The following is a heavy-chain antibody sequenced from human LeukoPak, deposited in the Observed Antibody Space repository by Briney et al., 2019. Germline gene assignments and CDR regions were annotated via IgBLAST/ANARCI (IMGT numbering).Heavy chain of an antibody. V-gene: IGHV6-1*01. CDR1: GDSVSGSPAV. CDR3: ARGAVRGGTNFDY. J-gene: IGHJ4*02. Sequence: SQTLSLTCAISGDSVSGSPAVWNWIRQSPSRGLEWLGRAYCRSKWYIEYAESVKGRITITPDTSKNQFSLHLNSVTPEDTAVYYCARGAVRGGTNFDYWGQGTLVTVSS. CDR2: AYCRSKWYI. D-gene: IGHD3-10*01.